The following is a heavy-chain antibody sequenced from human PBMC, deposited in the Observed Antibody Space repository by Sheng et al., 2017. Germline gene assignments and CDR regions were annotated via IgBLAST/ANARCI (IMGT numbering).Heavy chain of an antibody. J-gene: IGHJ4*02. Sequence: PGQGLEWMGGIIPIFGTANYAQKFQGRVTITADESTSTAYMELSSLRSEDTAVYYCAIKRFRLGFDYWGQGTLVTVSS. V-gene: IGHV1-69*01. CDR3: AIKRFRLGFDY. D-gene: IGHD3-16*01. CDR2: IIPIFGTA.